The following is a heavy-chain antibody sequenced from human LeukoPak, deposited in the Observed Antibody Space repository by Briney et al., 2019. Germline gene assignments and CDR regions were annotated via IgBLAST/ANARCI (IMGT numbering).Heavy chain of an antibody. J-gene: IGHJ2*01. CDR3: ARGVDL. V-gene: IGHV4-34*01. Sequence: PSETLSLTCGVSSGSLSGYNWRWIRHPPGGGLEWLEEITHSGSPNYNPSLKSRVTISGDTSKKQFSLNLTSVTAADTGVYYCARGVDLWGRGTPVTVSS. CDR1: SGSLSGYN. CDR2: ITHSGSP.